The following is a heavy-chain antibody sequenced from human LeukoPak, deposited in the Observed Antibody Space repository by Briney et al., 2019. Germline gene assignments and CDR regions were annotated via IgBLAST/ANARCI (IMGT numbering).Heavy chain of an antibody. CDR3: ARGVYEFDY. Sequence: GGSLRLSCAASGFTFSSYWMSWVRQAPGKGLEWVANMKEDGGEKYYVDSVKGRFTISRDNVKNSLYLQMNSMRAEDTAVYYCARGVYEFDYWGQGTLVTVSS. J-gene: IGHJ4*02. D-gene: IGHD6-6*01. V-gene: IGHV3-7*01. CDR2: MKEDGGEK. CDR1: GFTFSSYW.